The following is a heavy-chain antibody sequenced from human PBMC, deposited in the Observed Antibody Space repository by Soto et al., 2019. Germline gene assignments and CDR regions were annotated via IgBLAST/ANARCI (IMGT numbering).Heavy chain of an antibody. Sequence: PSETLYLTXSVSNGSISGFYWTWIRQPPGKILEWIGYIHYSGRTDYNPSLTSRATMSVDTSKNQFSLNLKSITAADTAVYYCVRVGVGIGNHFDSWGRGTLVTVSS. D-gene: IGHD1-26*01. CDR3: VRVGVGIGNHFDS. V-gene: IGHV4-59*12. CDR1: NGSISGFY. J-gene: IGHJ4*02. CDR2: IHYSGRT.